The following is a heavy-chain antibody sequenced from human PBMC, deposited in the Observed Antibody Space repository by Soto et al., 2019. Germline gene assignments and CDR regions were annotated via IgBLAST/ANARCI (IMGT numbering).Heavy chain of an antibody. J-gene: IGHJ4*02. V-gene: IGHV3-7*01. CDR3: ARETGTLDY. CDR1: GFTFSSYW. D-gene: IGHD7-27*01. CDR2: IKQSRDEK. Sequence: GGSLRLSCAASGFTFSSYWMNWIRQAPGKGLEWVANIKQSRDEKYYVDSVKGRFTISRDNAKNSLYLQMTSLRAEDTAVYSCARETGTLDYWGQGTLVTVSS.